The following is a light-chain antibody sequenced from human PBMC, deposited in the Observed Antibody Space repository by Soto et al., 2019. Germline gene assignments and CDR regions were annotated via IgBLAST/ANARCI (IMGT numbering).Light chain of an antibody. CDR2: EVS. CDR1: SSDVGRYNH. J-gene: IGLJ1*01. V-gene: IGLV2-8*01. Sequence: QSALTQPPSASGSPGQSVTISCTGTSSDVGRYNHVSWYQQHPGKAPKLMIYEVSGRPSGVPDRFSGSKSGNTASLTVSGLQAEDEADYYCTSYAASNNDVFGTGTKVTVL. CDR3: TSYAASNNDV.